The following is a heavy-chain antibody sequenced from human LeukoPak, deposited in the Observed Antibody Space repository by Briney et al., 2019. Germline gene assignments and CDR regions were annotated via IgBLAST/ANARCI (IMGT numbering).Heavy chain of an antibody. J-gene: IGHJ4*02. CDR2: IDISGSNA. D-gene: IGHD4-17*01. Sequence: GGSLRLSCAASGFTFSSHAMSWVRQAPGRGLEWVSSIDISGSNAYYADSVMGRFTISRDNSRNTLYLQMDSLRAEDSAIYYCAKELRPNDYWGQGTLVTVSS. V-gene: IGHV3-23*01. CDR3: AKELRPNDY. CDR1: GFTFSSHA.